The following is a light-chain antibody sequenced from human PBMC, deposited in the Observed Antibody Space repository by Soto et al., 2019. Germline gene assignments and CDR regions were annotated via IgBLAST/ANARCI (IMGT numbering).Light chain of an antibody. CDR1: QSVSNNY. CDR3: QQRGSWPAT. J-gene: IGKJ3*01. V-gene: IGKV3-11*01. CDR2: GAS. Sequence: EIVSTHSPGTLSLSPGERATLSCRASQSVSNNYLAWYQQKPGQAPRLLIYGASNRAPGIPARFSGSGSGTDFTLTISSLEAEDSAVYYCQQRGSWPATFGPGTKVDIK.